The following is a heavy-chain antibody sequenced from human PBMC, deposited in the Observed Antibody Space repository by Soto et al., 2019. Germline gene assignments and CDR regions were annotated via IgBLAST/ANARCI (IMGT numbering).Heavy chain of an antibody. CDR2: IFVDSTTI. CDR3: ARDRDWAFDY. Sequence: GGSLRLSCVASGFSFSSYSLVWVRQAPGKGLEWVSYIFVDSTTIYYADSVKGRFTVSRDTAQNSLFLVINSLRAEDTAVYYCARDRDWAFDYWGQGTLVTVSS. D-gene: IGHD3-9*01. J-gene: IGHJ4*02. V-gene: IGHV3-48*04. CDR1: GFSFSSYS.